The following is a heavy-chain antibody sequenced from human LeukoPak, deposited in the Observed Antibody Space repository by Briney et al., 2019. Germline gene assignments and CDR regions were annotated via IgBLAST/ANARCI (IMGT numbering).Heavy chain of an antibody. D-gene: IGHD3-22*01. CDR2: ISGSGGST. V-gene: IGHV3-23*01. CDR3: AKTSSYYDSSGYYLPADSEYFQH. Sequence: PGGSLRLSCAASGFTFSSYAMSWVRQAPGKGLEWVSAISGSGGSTYYADSVKGRFTISRDNSKNTLDLQMNSLRAEDTAVYYCAKTSSYYDSSGYYLPADSEYFQHWGQGTLVTVSS. CDR1: GFTFSSYA. J-gene: IGHJ1*01.